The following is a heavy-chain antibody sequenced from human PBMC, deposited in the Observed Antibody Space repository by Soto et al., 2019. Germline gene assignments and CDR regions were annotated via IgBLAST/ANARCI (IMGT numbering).Heavy chain of an antibody. Sequence: GASVKVSCKASGGTFSSYAISWVRQAPGQGLEWMGGIIPIFGTANYAQKFQGRVTITADESTSTAYMELSSLRSEDTAVYYCARVRQGYGDYYFDYWGQGTLVTVSS. CDR3: ARVRQGYGDYYFDY. D-gene: IGHD4-17*01. CDR2: IIPIFGTA. J-gene: IGHJ4*02. CDR1: GGTFSSYA. V-gene: IGHV1-69*13.